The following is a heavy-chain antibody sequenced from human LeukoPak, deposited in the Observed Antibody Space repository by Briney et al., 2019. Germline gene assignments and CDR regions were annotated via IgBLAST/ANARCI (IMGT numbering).Heavy chain of an antibody. V-gene: IGHV4-4*09. D-gene: IGHD1-7*01. J-gene: IGHJ1*01. Sequence: SETLSLTCTVSGDTISSFYWSWIRQAPGKGLECIGFIYVKGDTKYNPSLKGRATLSLDTSKNHFSLRLTSVTAADTAVYYCAKTARTFASWSPGTLVTVSS. CDR1: GDTISSFY. CDR3: AKTARTFAS. CDR2: IYVKGDT.